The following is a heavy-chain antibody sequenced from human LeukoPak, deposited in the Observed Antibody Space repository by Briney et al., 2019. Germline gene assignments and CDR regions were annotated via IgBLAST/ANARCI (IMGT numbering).Heavy chain of an antibody. J-gene: IGHJ3*02. D-gene: IGHD3-16*02. CDR2: INHSGST. V-gene: IGHV4-34*01. CDR3: ARGPKDYVWGSYRFDAFDI. Sequence: PSETLSLTCAVYGGSFSGYYWSWIRQPPGKGLEWIGEINHSGSTNYNPSLKSRVTISVDTSKNQFSLKLSSVTAADTAVYYCARGPKDYVWGSYRFDAFDIRGQGTMVTVSS. CDR1: GGSFSGYY.